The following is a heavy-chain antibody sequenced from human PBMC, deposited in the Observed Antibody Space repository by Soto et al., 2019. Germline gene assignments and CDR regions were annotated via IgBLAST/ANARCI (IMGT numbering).Heavy chain of an antibody. D-gene: IGHD5-18*01. CDR2: IYHSGST. CDR3: ARDRIQLYGMDV. V-gene: IGHV4-4*02. Sequence: PSETLSLTCAVSGGSISSSNWWSWVRQPPGKGLEWIGEIYHSGSTNYNPSLKSRVTISVDTSKNQFSLKLSSVTAADTAVYYCARDRIQLYGMDVWGQGTTVTVSS. CDR1: GGSISSSNW. J-gene: IGHJ6*02.